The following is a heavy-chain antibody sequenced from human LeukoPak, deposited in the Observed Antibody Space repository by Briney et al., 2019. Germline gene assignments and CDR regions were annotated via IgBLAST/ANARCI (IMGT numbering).Heavy chain of an antibody. CDR2: ISGSGGST. Sequence: GGSLRLSCAASGFTFSTFSSYAMSWVRQAPGKGLEWVSAISGSGGSTYYADSVKGRFTISRDNSKNTLYLQMTSLRAEDTAVYYCARDLYGSRSKRCGMDVWGKGTTVTVST. D-gene: IGHD3-10*01. J-gene: IGHJ6*04. V-gene: IGHV3-23*01. CDR3: ARDLYGSRSKRCGMDV. CDR1: GFTFSTFSSYA.